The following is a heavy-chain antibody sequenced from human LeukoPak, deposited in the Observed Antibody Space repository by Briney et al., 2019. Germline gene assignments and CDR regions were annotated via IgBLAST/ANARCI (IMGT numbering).Heavy chain of an antibody. J-gene: IGHJ4*02. D-gene: IGHD2-21*02. CDR3: ARNENSDWGYFDY. CDR1: RFTFNSYA. CDR2: IGGSNGIT. Sequence: TGGSLRLSCAASRFTFNSYAMSWVRQAPGKGLEWVSVIGGSNGITFYVGSVKGRFTISRDNSKDTLYLQMNSLRAEDTAVYYCARNENSDWGYFDYWGQGTLVTVSS. V-gene: IGHV3-23*01.